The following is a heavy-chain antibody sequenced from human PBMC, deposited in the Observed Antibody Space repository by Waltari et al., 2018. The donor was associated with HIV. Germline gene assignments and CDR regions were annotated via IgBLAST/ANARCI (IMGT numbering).Heavy chain of an antibody. CDR3: AREGVTIFGVVPEGIGEFDP. V-gene: IGHV4-38-2*02. D-gene: IGHD3-3*01. CDR2: IYHSGST. J-gene: IGHJ5*02. Sequence: QVQLQESGPGLVKPSETLSLTCTVSGYSISSGYYWGWIRQPPGKGLEWIGSIYHSGSTYYNPSLKSRVTISVDTSKNQFSLKLSSVTAADTAVYYCAREGVTIFGVVPEGIGEFDPWGQGTLVTVSS. CDR1: GYSISSGYY.